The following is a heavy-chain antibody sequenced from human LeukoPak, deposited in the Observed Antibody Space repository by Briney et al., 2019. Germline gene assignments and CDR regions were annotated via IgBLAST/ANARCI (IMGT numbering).Heavy chain of an antibody. J-gene: IGHJ4*02. CDR1: GFTFSSYG. CDR3: ARDRRIAAAGT. D-gene: IGHD6-13*01. V-gene: IGHV3-33*01. CDR2: IWYDGSNK. Sequence: PGGSLRLSCAASGFTFSSYGMHWVRQAPGKGLEWVAVIWYDGSNKYYADSVKGRFTISRGNSKNTLYPQMNSLRAEDTAVYYCARDRRIAAAGTWGQGTLVTVSS.